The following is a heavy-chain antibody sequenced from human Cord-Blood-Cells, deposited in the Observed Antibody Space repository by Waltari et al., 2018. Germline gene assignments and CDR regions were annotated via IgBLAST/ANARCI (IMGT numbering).Heavy chain of an antibody. Sequence: QVQLVQSGAAVKTPGASVKVSCKVSGYTLTELSMHWVRQAPGKGLEWMGGFDPEDGETIYAQKFQGRVTMTEDTSTDTAYMELSSLRSEDTAVYYCATGLGVIGFWSGYFDYWGQGTLVTVSS. J-gene: IGHJ4*02. D-gene: IGHD3-3*01. CDR3: ATGLGVIGFWSGYFDY. CDR1: GYTLTELS. CDR2: FDPEDGET. V-gene: IGHV1-24*01.